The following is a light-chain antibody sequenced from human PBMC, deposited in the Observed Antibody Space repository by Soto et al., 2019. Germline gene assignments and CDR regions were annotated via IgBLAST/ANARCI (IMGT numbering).Light chain of an antibody. Sequence: DIVMTQSPLSLPVTPGEPASISCRSSQSLLSSNGNNFLDWYLQKPGQSPQLLIYLASNRDSGVPDRFSGSGSGTYFTLKISRVEPEDVGVYYCMQTLQTPYTLGQGTKLEIK. V-gene: IGKV2-28*01. CDR2: LAS. CDR1: QSLLSSNGNNF. J-gene: IGKJ2*01. CDR3: MQTLQTPYT.